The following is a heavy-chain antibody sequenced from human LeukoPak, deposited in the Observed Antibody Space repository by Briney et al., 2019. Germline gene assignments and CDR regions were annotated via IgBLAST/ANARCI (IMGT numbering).Heavy chain of an antibody. Sequence: GGSLRLSCAASGFTFSSYSMNWVRQAPGKGLEWVSSISSSSSYIYYADSVKGRFTISRDNAKNSLYLQMNSLRAEDTAVYYCARESLYSGSYYYMDVWGEGTTVTVSS. CDR2: ISSSSSYI. V-gene: IGHV3-21*01. J-gene: IGHJ6*03. D-gene: IGHD1-26*01. CDR1: GFTFSSYS. CDR3: ARESLYSGSYYYMDV.